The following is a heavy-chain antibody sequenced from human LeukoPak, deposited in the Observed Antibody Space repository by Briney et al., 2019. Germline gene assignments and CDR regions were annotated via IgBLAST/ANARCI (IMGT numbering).Heavy chain of an antibody. Sequence: PGGSLRLSCAASGFTFSNTWMSWVRQAPGKGLEWVSAISGSGGSTYYADSVKGRFTISRDNSKNTLYLQMNSLRAEDTAVYYCAKVKVVVVVASRAPFDYWGQGTLVTVSS. J-gene: IGHJ4*02. CDR1: GFTFSNTW. V-gene: IGHV3-23*01. CDR2: ISGSGGST. D-gene: IGHD2-2*01. CDR3: AKVKVVVVVASRAPFDY.